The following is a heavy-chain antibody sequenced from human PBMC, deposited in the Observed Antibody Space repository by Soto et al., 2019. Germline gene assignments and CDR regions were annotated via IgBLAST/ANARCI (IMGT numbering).Heavy chain of an antibody. D-gene: IGHD6-19*01. J-gene: IGHJ4*02. V-gene: IGHV1-46*01. Sequence: GASVKVSCKASGYTFTSYYMHWVRQAPGQGLEWMGIINPSGGSTSYAQKFQGRVTMTRDTSTSTVYMELSSLRSEDTAVYYCARDRVEAAVAGIFDYWGQGTLVTVSS. CDR1: GYTFTSYY. CDR3: ARDRVEAAVAGIFDY. CDR2: INPSGGST.